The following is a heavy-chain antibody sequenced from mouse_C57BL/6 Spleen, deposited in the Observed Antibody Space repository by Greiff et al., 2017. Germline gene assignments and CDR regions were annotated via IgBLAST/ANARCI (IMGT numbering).Heavy chain of an antibody. CDR3: ARPPAEVYCDY. D-gene: IGHD6-1*01. CDR2: INPNNGGT. Sequence: VQLKESGPELVKPGASVKMSCKASGYTFTDYNMHWVQQIPGKSLEWIGYINPNNGGTSYNQKLKGKATLTVSKSSSTAYMQLRSLTSEDSAVYYCARPPAEVYCDYWGQGTTLTVSS. J-gene: IGHJ2*01. CDR1: GYTFTDYN. V-gene: IGHV1-22*01.